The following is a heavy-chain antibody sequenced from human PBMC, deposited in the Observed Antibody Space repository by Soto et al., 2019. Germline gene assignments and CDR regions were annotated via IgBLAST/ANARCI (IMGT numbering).Heavy chain of an antibody. CDR1: GFTFSYHA. Sequence: QVQLVESGGGVVQPGRSLRLSCAASGFTFSYHALNWVRQAPGKGLEWVAVISYDGDNKYIAESVKGRFTISRDNSKNTVSLQMNSLRTEDTGMYVCARGTTTSAFSAMDVWGQGTTVTVSS. D-gene: IGHD1-1*01. V-gene: IGHV3-30-3*01. CDR2: ISYDGDNK. J-gene: IGHJ6*02. CDR3: ARGTTTSAFSAMDV.